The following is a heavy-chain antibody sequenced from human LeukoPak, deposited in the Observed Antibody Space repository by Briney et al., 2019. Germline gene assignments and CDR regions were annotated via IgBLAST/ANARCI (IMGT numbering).Heavy chain of an antibody. CDR1: GYTFTGYY. V-gene: IGHV1-2*02. Sequence: ASVKVSCKASGYTFTGYYMHWVRQAPGQGLEWMGWINPNSGGTNYAQKFQGRVTMTRDTSISTVYMELSSLRSEDTAVYYCARARGQNDYGDYAHPWGQGTLVTVSS. D-gene: IGHD4-17*01. CDR3: ARARGQNDYGDYAHP. CDR2: INPNSGGT. J-gene: IGHJ5*02.